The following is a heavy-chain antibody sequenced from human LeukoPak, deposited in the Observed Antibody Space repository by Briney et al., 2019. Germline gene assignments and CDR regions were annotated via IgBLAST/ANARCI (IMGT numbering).Heavy chain of an antibody. Sequence: GGSLRLSCAASGFTFSSYGMHWVRQAPGKGLEWVASIRYDGSYKYYADSVKGRFTISGDNSNLTLCLQMISLRPEDTAVYYCAKADRGYCTTTSCSFDYWGQGTLVTVSS. J-gene: IGHJ4*02. CDR3: AKADRGYCTTTSCSFDY. D-gene: IGHD2-2*01. V-gene: IGHV3-30*02. CDR2: IRYDGSYK. CDR1: GFTFSSYG.